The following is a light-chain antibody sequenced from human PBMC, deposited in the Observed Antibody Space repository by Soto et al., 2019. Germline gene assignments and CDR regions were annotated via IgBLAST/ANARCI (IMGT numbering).Light chain of an antibody. CDR3: QQLHGYPWT. V-gene: IGKV1-9*01. J-gene: IGKJ1*01. CDR1: QGVTGS. Sequence: DIQLTQSPSFLSASVGDSVTITCRASQGVTGSVAWYQQKPGQAPNLLIYAASTLQSGVPSRFSGSGSGTEFTLTISSLQPEYFAIYYCQQLHGYPWTFGHGTKVEIK. CDR2: AAS.